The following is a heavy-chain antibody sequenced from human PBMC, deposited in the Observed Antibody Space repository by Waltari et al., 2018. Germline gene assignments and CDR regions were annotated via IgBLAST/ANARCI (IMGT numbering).Heavy chain of an antibody. Sequence: QVQLVQSGAEVKKPGSSVKVSCKASGGTFSSYAISWVRQAPGQGLEWMGGIIPIFGTANYAQKFQGRVTITADESTSTAYMELSSLRAEDTAVYYCAKEEQLVPPYYFDYWGQGTLVTVSS. J-gene: IGHJ4*02. CDR2: IIPIFGTA. CDR3: AKEEQLVPPYYFDY. D-gene: IGHD6-6*01. V-gene: IGHV1-69*01. CDR1: GGTFSSYA.